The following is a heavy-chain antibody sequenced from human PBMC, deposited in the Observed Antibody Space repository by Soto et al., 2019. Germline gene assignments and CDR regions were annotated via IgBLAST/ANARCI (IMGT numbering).Heavy chain of an antibody. CDR2: IIPIFGTA. CDR3: AREASENRGWYVY. D-gene: IGHD6-19*01. V-gene: IGHV1-69*01. CDR1: GGTFSSYA. Sequence: QVQLVQSGAEVKKPGSSVKVSCKASGGTFSSYAINWVRQAPGQGLEWMGGIIPIFGTANYAQKFQGRVTITADESTSTAYVELSRLRSEDTAVYYCAREASENRGWYVYWGQGTLVTVSS. J-gene: IGHJ4*02.